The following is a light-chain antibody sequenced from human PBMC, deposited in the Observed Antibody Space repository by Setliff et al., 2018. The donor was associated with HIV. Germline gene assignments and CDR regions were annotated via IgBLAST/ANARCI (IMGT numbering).Light chain of an antibody. J-gene: IGLJ1*01. V-gene: IGLV2-14*03. CDR1: SSDVGGYNY. CDR3: SSYTSSNTYV. Sequence: QSALTQPASVSGSPGQSITISCTGTSSDVGGYNYVPWYQQHPGKAPKVIIYAVNRRPSGISNRFSGSKSGNTASLTISGLQAEDEADYYCSSYTSSNTYVVGTGTKVTVL. CDR2: AVN.